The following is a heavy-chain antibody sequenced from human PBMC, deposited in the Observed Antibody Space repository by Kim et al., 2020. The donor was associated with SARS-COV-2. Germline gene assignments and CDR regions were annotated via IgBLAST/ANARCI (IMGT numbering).Heavy chain of an antibody. CDR3: ARESYVSTGDYPIAW. V-gene: IGHV1-3*01. Sequence: SQKFQGRVTITRDTSASTVYMDLSSLRSEDAAVYYCARESYVSTGDYPIAWWGQGTLVTVSS. D-gene: IGHD3-22*01. J-gene: IGHJ4*02.